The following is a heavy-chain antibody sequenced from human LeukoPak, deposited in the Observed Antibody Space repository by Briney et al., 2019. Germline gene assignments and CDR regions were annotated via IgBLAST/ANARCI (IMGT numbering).Heavy chain of an antibody. V-gene: IGHV4-59*01. D-gene: IGHD1-1*01. Sequence: PSETLSLTCTVSGGSISHYYWSWIRQPPGKGLEWIGFAYYSGSTNYNPSLKSRLTISVDASRNQFSLKLSSVTAADTAVYYCASRRQLEGMEAWGQGTLVTVSS. CDR1: GGSISHYY. J-gene: IGHJ5*02. CDR2: AYYSGST. CDR3: ASRRQLEGMEA.